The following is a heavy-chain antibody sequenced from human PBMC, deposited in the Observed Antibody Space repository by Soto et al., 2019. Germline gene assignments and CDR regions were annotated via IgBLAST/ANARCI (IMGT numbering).Heavy chain of an antibody. CDR2: INPICGSA. V-gene: IGHV1-69*05. CDR3: ARDSPFGYCSGGSCYSGIPAY. J-gene: IGHJ4*02. CDR1: GGTFSNYA. D-gene: IGHD2-15*01. Sequence: ASVKVSCKASGGTFSNYAITWVRQAPGQGLEWLGWINPICGSANYAQKFQGRVTMTTDESTSTAYMELSSLRSDDTAVYYCARDSPFGYCSGGSCYSGIPAYWGQGTLVTVSS.